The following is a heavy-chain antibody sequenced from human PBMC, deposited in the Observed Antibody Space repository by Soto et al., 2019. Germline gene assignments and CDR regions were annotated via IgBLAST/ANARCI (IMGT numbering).Heavy chain of an antibody. CDR2: IVPIVDTS. CDR1: GGTFSSYA. D-gene: IGHD5-12*01. V-gene: IGHV1-69*12. Sequence: QVQLVQSGAEVRQPASSVKVSCKTSGGTFSSYAISWVRQAPGQGLEWMGGIVPIVDTSTYAQKFQGRVTITADESTSTAYMELSSLRSDVTAIYYCVRVVAIPGYRGNWGQGSLVTVSS. CDR3: VRVVAIPGYRGN. J-gene: IGHJ4*02.